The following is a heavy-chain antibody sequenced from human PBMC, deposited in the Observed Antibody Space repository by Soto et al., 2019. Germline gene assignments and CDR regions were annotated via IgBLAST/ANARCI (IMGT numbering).Heavy chain of an antibody. CDR3: AKDVAAFHSEGIDY. J-gene: IGHJ4*02. V-gene: IGHV3-23*01. D-gene: IGHD2-21*01. Sequence: EVQLLESGGGLVQPGGSLRLSCAASGFTFSSYAMSWVRQAPGKGLEWVSAISVSGGSTYYADSVKGRFTISRDNSKNTLYLQMNSLRAEDTAVYYCAKDVAAFHSEGIDYWGQGTLVTVSS. CDR2: ISVSGGST. CDR1: GFTFSSYA.